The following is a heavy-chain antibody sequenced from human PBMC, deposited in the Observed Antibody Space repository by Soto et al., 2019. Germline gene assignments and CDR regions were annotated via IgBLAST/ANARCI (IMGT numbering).Heavy chain of an antibody. CDR1: GYTFTGCY. J-gene: IGHJ4*02. CDR3: ARGAYDILTGYYKRLDY. V-gene: IGHV1-2*04. D-gene: IGHD3-9*01. CDR2: INPNSGGT. Sequence: ASVKVSCKASGYTFTGCYMHWVRQAPGQGLEWMGWINPNSGGTNYTQKFQGWVTMTRDTSISTAYMELRSLRSDDTAVYYCARGAYDILTGYYKRLDYWGQGTLVTVSS.